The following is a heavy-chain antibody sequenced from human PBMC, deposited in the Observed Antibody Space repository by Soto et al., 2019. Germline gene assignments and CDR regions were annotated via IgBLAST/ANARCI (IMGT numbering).Heavy chain of an antibody. CDR3: ASGSAMGADH. Sequence: ASVKVSCKASGVTSSTHTVTWVRQAPGQGLEWMGGIIPLFGTGHKAQKFQGRITIIADKSTSTAYMELSSLRSEDTAVYFCASGSAMGADHWGQGTLVTVSS. CDR2: IIPLFGTG. D-gene: IGHD5-18*01. J-gene: IGHJ5*02. CDR1: GVTSSTHT. V-gene: IGHV1-69*06.